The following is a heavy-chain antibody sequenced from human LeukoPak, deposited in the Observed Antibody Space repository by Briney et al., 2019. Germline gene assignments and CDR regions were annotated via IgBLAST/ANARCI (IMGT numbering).Heavy chain of an antibody. CDR1: GGTFSSYA. CDR2: IIPILGIA. CDR3: ARDLGYNWNYWFDP. D-gene: IGHD1-7*01. V-gene: IGHV1-69*04. J-gene: IGHJ5*02. Sequence: SVKVSCKASGGTFSSYAISWVRQAPGQGLEWMGRIIPILGIANYAQKFQGRVTTTADKSTSTAYMELSSLRSEDTAVYYCARDLGYNWNYWFDPWGQGTLVTVSS.